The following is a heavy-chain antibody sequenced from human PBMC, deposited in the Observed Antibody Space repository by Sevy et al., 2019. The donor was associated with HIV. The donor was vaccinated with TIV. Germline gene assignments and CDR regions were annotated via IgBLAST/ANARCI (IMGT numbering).Heavy chain of an antibody. J-gene: IGHJ3*02. CDR1: GGSISSYY. CDR3: ARGLYSGAESPPFDN. V-gene: IGHV4-59*01. CDR2: IYYSGST. Sequence: SETLSLTCTVSGGSISSYYWNWIRQSPGKGLEWIEYIYYSGSTNYNPSLKSRVTISIDTSKNQFSLNLTSVRAADTAVYFCARGLYSGAESPPFDNWGQGTMVTVSS. D-gene: IGHD2-2*02.